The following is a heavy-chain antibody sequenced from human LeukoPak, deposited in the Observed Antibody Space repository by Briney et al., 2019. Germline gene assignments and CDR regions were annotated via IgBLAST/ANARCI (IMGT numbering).Heavy chain of an antibody. CDR2: IRYDGSNK. J-gene: IGHJ2*01. CDR1: GFTFSSYG. V-gene: IGHV3-30*02. Sequence: GGSLRLSCAASGFTFSSYGMHWVRQAPGKGLEWVAFIRYDGSNKYYADSVKGRFTISRDNSKNTLYLQMNSLRAEDTAVYYCAKDLNSGSNWYFDLWGRGTLVTVSS. D-gene: IGHD6-19*01. CDR3: AKDLNSGSNWYFDL.